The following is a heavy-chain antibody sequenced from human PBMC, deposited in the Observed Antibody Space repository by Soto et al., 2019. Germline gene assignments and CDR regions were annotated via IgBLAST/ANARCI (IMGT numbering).Heavy chain of an antibody. CDR3: ARGVFASSWYYYNRNYNWFDP. D-gene: IGHD6-13*01. J-gene: IGHJ5*02. CDR2: IYYSGST. CDR1: GGSISSGGYY. V-gene: IGHV4-31*03. Sequence: SETLSLTCTVSGGSISSGGYYWSWIRQHPGKGLEWIGYIYYSGSTYYNPSLKSRVTISVDTSKNQFSLKLSSVTAADTAVYYCARGVFASSWYYYNRNYNWFDPWGQGTLVTVSS.